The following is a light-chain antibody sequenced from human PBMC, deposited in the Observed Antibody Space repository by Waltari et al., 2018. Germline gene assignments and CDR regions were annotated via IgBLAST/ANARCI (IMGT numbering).Light chain of an antibody. V-gene: IGLV2-14*01. Sequence: QSALTQPASVSGSPGQSITISCTGTSSDVGGYNYVYCYQQHPGKAPKLIIYEVSNQHSGVSNRVSGSKSGTSASLAISGLRSEDEADYYCSLYADSNNVLFGGGTELTVV. CDR2: EVS. CDR1: SSDVGGYNY. CDR3: SLYADSNNVL. J-gene: IGLJ2*01.